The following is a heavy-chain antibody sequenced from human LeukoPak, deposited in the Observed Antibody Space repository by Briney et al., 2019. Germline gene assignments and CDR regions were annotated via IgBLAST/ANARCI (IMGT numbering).Heavy chain of an antibody. CDR1: GGSVSSGSYY. J-gene: IGHJ3*02. D-gene: IGHD3-3*01. CDR2: IYYSGST. V-gene: IGHV4-61*01. CDR3: ATGRITIFGVVIGRYDAFDI. Sequence: SETLSLTCTVPGGSVSSGSYYWSWIRQPPGKGLEWIGYIYYSGSTNYNPSLKSRVTTSVDTSKNQFSLKLSSVTAADTAVYYCATGRITIFGVVIGRYDAFDIWGQGTMVTVSS.